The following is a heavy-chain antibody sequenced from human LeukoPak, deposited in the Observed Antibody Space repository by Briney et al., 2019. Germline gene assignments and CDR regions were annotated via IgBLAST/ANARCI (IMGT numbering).Heavy chain of an antibody. V-gene: IGHV1-2*02. CDR1: GYTFTGYY. J-gene: IGHJ5*02. CDR2: INPNSGGT. CDR3: ARDSGSSWYVGWFDP. Sequence: GASVKVSCKASGYTFTGYYMHWVRQAPGQGLEWMGWINPNSGGTNYAQKFQGRVTMTRDTSISTAYMELSRLRSDDTAVYYCARDSGSSWYVGWFDPWGQGTLVTVSS. D-gene: IGHD6-13*01.